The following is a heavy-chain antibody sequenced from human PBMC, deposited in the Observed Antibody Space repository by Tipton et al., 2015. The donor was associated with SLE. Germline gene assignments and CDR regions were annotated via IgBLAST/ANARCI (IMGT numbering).Heavy chain of an antibody. D-gene: IGHD3-10*01. V-gene: IGHV4-59*11. CDR2: IYYTGST. J-gene: IGHJ5*02. Sequence: TLSLTCSVSGGSITSHYWSWIRQPPGKGLEWIGYIYYTGSTTYNPSLKSRVTISVDTSKNQFSLKLTYVTAADTAVYYCVRGGGSSSGRWFDPWGRGTLVTVSS. CDR3: VRGGGSSSGRWFDP. CDR1: GGSITSHY.